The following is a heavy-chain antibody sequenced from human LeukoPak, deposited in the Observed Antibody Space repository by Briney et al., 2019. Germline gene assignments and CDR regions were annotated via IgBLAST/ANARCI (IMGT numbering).Heavy chain of an antibody. CDR2: ISWDGGST. Sequence: GGSLRLSCAASGFTFDDYTMHWVRQAPGKGLEWVSLISWDGGSTYYADSVKGRFTISRDNSKNSLYLQMNSLRTEDTALYYCAKGPYSSGTNWFDPWGQGTLVTVSS. J-gene: IGHJ5*02. V-gene: IGHV3-43*01. CDR3: AKGPYSSGTNWFDP. D-gene: IGHD6-19*01. CDR1: GFTFDDYT.